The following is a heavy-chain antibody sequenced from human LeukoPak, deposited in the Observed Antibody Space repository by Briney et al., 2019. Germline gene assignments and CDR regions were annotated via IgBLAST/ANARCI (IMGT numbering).Heavy chain of an antibody. V-gene: IGHV3-9*01. CDR1: GFIFDNYA. CDR3: ARSSGWKYNIDY. Sequence: GGSLRLSCAASGFIFDNYAMHWVRQAPGKGLELVSGISWNSGSIGYADSVKVRFTISRDNAKKSLYLQMNRLRAEDTALYYCARSSGWKYNIDYWGQGTLVTVSS. CDR2: ISWNSGSI. J-gene: IGHJ4*02. D-gene: IGHD6-19*01.